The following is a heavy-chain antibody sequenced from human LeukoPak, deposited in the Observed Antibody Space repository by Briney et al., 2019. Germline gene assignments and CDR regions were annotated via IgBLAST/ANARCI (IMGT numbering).Heavy chain of an antibody. J-gene: IGHJ4*02. V-gene: IGHV4-34*01. CDR2: INHSGST. Sequence: PSETLSLTCAVYGGSFSGYYWSWIRQPPGKGLEWIGEINHSGSTNYNPSLKSRVTISVDTSKNQFSLKLSSVTAADTAVYYCAGPSYYYDSSGLRDYWGQGTLVTVSS. D-gene: IGHD3-22*01. CDR1: GGSFSGYY. CDR3: AGPSYYYDSSGLRDY.